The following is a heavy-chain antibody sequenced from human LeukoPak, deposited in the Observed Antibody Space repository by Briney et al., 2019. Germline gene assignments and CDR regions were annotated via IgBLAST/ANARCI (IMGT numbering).Heavy chain of an antibody. V-gene: IGHV4-59*08. CDR3: ARASYSYDISGWVPFDY. J-gene: IGHJ4*02. Sequence: SETLSLTCTVSGGSISSYYWSWIRQPPGKGLEWIGYIYYSGSTNYNPSLKSRVTISVDTSKNQFSLRLSSVTAADRAVYYCARASYSYDISGWVPFDYWGQGTLVTVSS. CDR1: GGSISSYY. D-gene: IGHD3-22*01. CDR2: IYYSGST.